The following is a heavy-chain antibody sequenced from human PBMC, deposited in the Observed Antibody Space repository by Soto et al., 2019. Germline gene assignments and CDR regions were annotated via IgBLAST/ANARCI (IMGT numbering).Heavy chain of an antibody. D-gene: IGHD1-1*01. J-gene: IGHJ4*02. CDR3: AKDKGVFNWATSYFDY. Sequence: VGSLRLSCAGSGFTFSNYAMHWVRQAPGKGLEWVALTSYDGNNEYYTDSVKGRFTISRDNSKNTLFLQMNSPRPEDTAVYYCAKDKGVFNWATSYFDYWGQGALVTVSS. V-gene: IGHV3-30*18. CDR2: TSYDGNNE. CDR1: GFTFSNYA.